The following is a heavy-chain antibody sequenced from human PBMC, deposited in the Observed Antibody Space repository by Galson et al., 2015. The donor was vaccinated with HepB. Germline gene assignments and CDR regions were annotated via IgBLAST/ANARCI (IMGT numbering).Heavy chain of an antibody. V-gene: IGHV1-69*13. CDR2: IIPVSDIV. CDR1: GGTFSTYA. D-gene: IGHD3-3*01. CDR3: AIGQSDFGVVDYYSYYYMDV. J-gene: IGHJ6*03. Sequence: SVKVSCKASGGTFSTYAVTWVRQAPGQGLEWMGGIIPVSDIVKAAPHFQGRVAITADESTSIVYMDLSSLRSDDTAVYYCAIGQSDFGVVDYYSYYYMDVWGKGTTVTVSS.